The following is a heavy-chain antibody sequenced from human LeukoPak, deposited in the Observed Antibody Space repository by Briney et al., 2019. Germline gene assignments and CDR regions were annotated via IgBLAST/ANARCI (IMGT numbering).Heavy chain of an antibody. CDR3: AKAEVIAAATYYFDY. CDR2: ISGSGGST. Sequence: GGSLRLSCAASGFTFSTYAMSWVRQAPGKGLEWVSAISGSGGSTYYADSVKGRFTISRDNSKNTLYLQMNSLRAEDTAVYYCAKAEVIAAATYYFDYWGQGTLVTVSS. V-gene: IGHV3-23*01. J-gene: IGHJ4*02. D-gene: IGHD6-13*01. CDR1: GFTFSTYA.